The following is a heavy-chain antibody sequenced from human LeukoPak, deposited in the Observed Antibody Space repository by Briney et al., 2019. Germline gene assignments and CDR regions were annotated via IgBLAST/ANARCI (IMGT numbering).Heavy chain of an antibody. V-gene: IGHV1-8*01. Sequence: ASVTVSFTASGYTFTSYDINWVRQATGQGLEWMGWMNPNSGNTGYAQKFQGRVTMTRNTSISTAYMELSSLRSEDTAVYYCARGSLSGGMDVWGQGTTVTVSS. CDR3: ARGSLSGGMDV. CDR1: GYTFTSYD. CDR2: MNPNSGNT. D-gene: IGHD3-16*01. J-gene: IGHJ6*02.